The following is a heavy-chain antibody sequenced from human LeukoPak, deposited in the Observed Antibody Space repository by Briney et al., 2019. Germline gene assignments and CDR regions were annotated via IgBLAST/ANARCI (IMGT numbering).Heavy chain of an antibody. D-gene: IGHD2-2*01. V-gene: IGHV3-33*01. CDR2: IWYDGSNK. CDR1: GFTFSSYG. CDR3: AREGYCSSTSCSWFDY. J-gene: IGHJ4*02. Sequence: PGGSLRLSCAASGFTFSSYGMHWVRQAPGKGLEWVAVIWYDGSNKYYADSVKGRFTISRDNSKNTLYLQMNSLRAEDTAVCYCAREGYCSSTSCSWFDYWGQGTLVTVSS.